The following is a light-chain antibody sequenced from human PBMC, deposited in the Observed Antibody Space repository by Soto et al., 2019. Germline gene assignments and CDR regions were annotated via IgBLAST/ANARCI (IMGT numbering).Light chain of an antibody. Sequence: QPVLTQPPSVSGAPGQRVTISCTGSSSNIGAGYVHWYQQLPGTAPKLLIYGNSNRPSGVPDRFSGSKSGTSASLAITGLPAEDEADYYCQSYDSSLSGSVFGGGTKLTVL. CDR1: SSNIGAGYV. CDR3: QSYDSSLSGSV. V-gene: IGLV1-40*01. CDR2: GNS. J-gene: IGLJ3*02.